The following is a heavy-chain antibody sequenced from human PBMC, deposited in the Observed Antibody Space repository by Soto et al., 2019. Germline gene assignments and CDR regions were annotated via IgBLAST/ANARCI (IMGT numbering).Heavy chain of an antibody. CDR1: IGSFSDYF. CDR2: INHSGNT. V-gene: IGHV4-34*01. Sequence: QVQLQQWGAGLLKPSETLSLTCAVYIGSFSDYFWSWIRQPPGKGVEWLGEINHSGNTNYNPSLKSRVPISVDTSKNQFSLKLSSVTAADTAVYYCARVSVDVITGARYGMDVWGQGTTFTVSS. D-gene: IGHD3-16*01. CDR3: ARVSVDVITGARYGMDV. J-gene: IGHJ6*02.